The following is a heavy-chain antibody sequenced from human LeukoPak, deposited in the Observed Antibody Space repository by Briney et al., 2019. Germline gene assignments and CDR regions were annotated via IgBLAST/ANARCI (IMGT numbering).Heavy chain of an antibody. D-gene: IGHD3-3*01. Sequence: GGSLRLSCAASGFTFSSYAMSWVRQSPGKGLEWVSTISGRGGSTYYADSVKGRFTISRDNSKNTLYLQMNSLRAEDTAVYYCAGDDFWSGYSTAAFDIWGQGTVVTVSS. CDR3: AGDDFWSGYSTAAFDI. CDR2: ISGRGGST. V-gene: IGHV3-23*01. J-gene: IGHJ3*02. CDR1: GFTFSSYA.